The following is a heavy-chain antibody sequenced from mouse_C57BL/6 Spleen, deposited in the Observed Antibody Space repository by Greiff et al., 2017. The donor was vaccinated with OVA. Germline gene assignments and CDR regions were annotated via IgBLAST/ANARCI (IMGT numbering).Heavy chain of an antibody. CDR2: ISYDGSN. J-gene: IGHJ3*01. CDR3: AITGTWGFAY. D-gene: IGHD4-1*01. Sequence: ESGPGLVKPSQSLSLTCSVTGYSITSGYYWNWIRQFPGNKLEWMGYISYDGSNNYNPSLKNRISITRDTSKNQLFLKLNSVTTEDTATYCCAITGTWGFAYWGQGTLVTVSA. CDR1: GYSITSGYY. V-gene: IGHV3-6*01.